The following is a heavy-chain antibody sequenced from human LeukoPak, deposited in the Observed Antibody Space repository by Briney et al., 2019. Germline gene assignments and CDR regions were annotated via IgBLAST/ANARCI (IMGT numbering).Heavy chain of an antibody. D-gene: IGHD1-1*01. CDR3: ARDRYGSPFDY. CDR2: IIPILGIA. Sequence: SVKVSCKASGGSFSSYAISWVRQAPAQGLEWMGRIIPILGIANYAQQFQGRVTITADKSTSTAYMELSSLRSEDSAVYYCARDRYGSPFDYWGQGTLVTVSS. CDR1: GGSFSSYA. J-gene: IGHJ4*02. V-gene: IGHV1-69*04.